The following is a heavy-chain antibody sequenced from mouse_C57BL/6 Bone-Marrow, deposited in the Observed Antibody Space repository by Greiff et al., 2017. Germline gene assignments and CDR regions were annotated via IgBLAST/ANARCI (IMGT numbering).Heavy chain of an antibody. CDR3: ARLTITTVVAPNYFDY. V-gene: IGHV1-19*01. J-gene: IGHJ2*01. CDR1: GYTFTDYY. Sequence: VQLQQSGPVLVKPGASVKMSCKASGYTFTDYYMNWVKQSHGQSLEWIGVINPYNGGTSYNQKFKGKATLTVDKSSSTAYMELNSLTSEDSAVYYCARLTITTVVAPNYFDYWGQGTTLTVSS. CDR2: INPYNGGT. D-gene: IGHD1-1*01.